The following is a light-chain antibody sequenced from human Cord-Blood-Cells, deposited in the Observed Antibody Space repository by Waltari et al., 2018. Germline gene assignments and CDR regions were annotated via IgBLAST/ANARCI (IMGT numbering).Light chain of an antibody. V-gene: IGKV4-1*01. CDR3: QQYYSTPPYS. CDR1: QSVLYSSNNKNY. Sequence: DIVMTQSPDSLAVSLGERATINCKSSQSVLYSSNNKNYLAWYQQKPGQPPKLLIYWASTRESGVPDRFSGSGSVTDFTLTISSLQAEYVAVYYCQQYYSTPPYSFGQGTKLEIK. J-gene: IGKJ2*03. CDR2: WAS.